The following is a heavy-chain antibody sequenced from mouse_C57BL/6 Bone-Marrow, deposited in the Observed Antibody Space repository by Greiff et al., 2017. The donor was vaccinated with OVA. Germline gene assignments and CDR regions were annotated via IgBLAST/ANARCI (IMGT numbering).Heavy chain of an antibody. V-gene: IGHV1-19*01. Sequence: EVQLVESGPVLVKPGASVKMSCKASGYTFTDYYMNWVKQSHGKSLEWIGVINPYNGGPSYNQKFKGKDTLTVDKSSSTAYMELNSLTSEDSAVYYCARGGYWTYWYFDVWGTGTTVTVSS. CDR2: INPYNGGP. CDR3: ARGGYWTYWYFDV. D-gene: IGHD2-3*01. CDR1: GYTFTDYY. J-gene: IGHJ1*03.